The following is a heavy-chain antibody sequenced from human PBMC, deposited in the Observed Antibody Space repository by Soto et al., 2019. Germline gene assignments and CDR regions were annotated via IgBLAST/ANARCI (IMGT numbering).Heavy chain of an antibody. CDR1: GGSISSGGYY. D-gene: IGHD3-22*01. Sequence: SETLSLTCTVSGGSISSGGYYWSWIRQHPGKGLEWIGYIYYSGSTYYNPSLKSRVTISVDTSKNQFSLKLSSVTAADTAVYYCASHSSGYYHEFDYWGQGTRVPSPQ. CDR3: ASHSSGYYHEFDY. V-gene: IGHV4-31*03. J-gene: IGHJ4*02. CDR2: IYYSGST.